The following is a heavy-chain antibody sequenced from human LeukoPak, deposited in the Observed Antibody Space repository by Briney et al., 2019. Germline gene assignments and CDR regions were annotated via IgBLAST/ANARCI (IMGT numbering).Heavy chain of an antibody. Sequence: SETLSLTCTVSGGSISSSSYYWGWIRQPPGKGLEWIGSIYYSGSTYYNPSLKSRVTISVDTSKNQFSLKLSSVTAADTAVYYCARRLGYCSSTSCPTNWLDPWGQGTLVTVSS. D-gene: IGHD2-2*01. CDR3: ARRLGYCSSTSCPTNWLDP. CDR2: IYYSGST. V-gene: IGHV4-39*01. CDR1: GGSISSSSYY. J-gene: IGHJ5*02.